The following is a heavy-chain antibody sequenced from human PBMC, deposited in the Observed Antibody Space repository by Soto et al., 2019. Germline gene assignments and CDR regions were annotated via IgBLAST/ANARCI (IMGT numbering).Heavy chain of an antibody. Sequence: QVQLVQSGAEVKKPGSSVKVSCKASGGTFSSYAISWVRQAPGQGLEWMGGIIPIFGTANYAQKFQGRVTITADESTSTAYRELSSLRSEETAVYYCARDDRGDYNEGWFDPWGQGTLVTVSS. V-gene: IGHV1-69*12. CDR1: GGTFSSYA. CDR3: ARDDRGDYNEGWFDP. D-gene: IGHD4-17*01. CDR2: IIPIFGTA. J-gene: IGHJ5*02.